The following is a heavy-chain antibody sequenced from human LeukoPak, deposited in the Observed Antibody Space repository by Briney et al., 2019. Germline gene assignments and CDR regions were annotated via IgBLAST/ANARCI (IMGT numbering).Heavy chain of an antibody. CDR2: INPNSGGT. J-gene: IGHJ4*02. Sequence: GASVNVSCKASGYTFTGYYMHWVRQAPGQGLEWMGWINPNSGGTNYAQKFQGRVTMTRDTSISTAYMELSRLRSDDTAVYYCARDGEYCSSTSCQVDYWGQGTLVTVSS. CDR1: GYTFTGYY. CDR3: ARDGEYCSSTSCQVDY. D-gene: IGHD2-2*01. V-gene: IGHV1-2*02.